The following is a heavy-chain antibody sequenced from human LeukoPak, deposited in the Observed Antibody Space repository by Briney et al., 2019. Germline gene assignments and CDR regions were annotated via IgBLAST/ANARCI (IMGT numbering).Heavy chain of an antibody. V-gene: IGHV4-38-2*01. CDR2: IDYSGST. D-gene: IGHD1-1*01. Sequence: SDTLSLTCAVSGYSISSSNWWGWIRQPPGKGLEWIGSIDYSGSTYYNPSLKSRVTIFVDTSKNQFSLKLRSVTAADTAVYYCARHRTRLNWFDPWGQGTLVTVSS. J-gene: IGHJ5*02. CDR1: GYSISSSNW. CDR3: ARHRTRLNWFDP.